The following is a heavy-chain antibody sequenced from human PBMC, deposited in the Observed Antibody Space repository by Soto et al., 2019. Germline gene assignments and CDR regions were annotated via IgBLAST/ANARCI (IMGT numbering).Heavy chain of an antibody. J-gene: IGHJ4*02. Sequence: GGSLRLSCAASGFTFSSYGMHWVRQAPGKGLEWVSFIWYDRSTKYYADSVKGRFTISRDNSKNSLYLHMNSLRAEDTAVYYCARNLYRSGSFDYWGQGTLVTVSS. CDR2: IWYDRSTK. CDR1: GFTFSSYG. D-gene: IGHD6-19*01. CDR3: ARNLYRSGSFDY. V-gene: IGHV3-33*01.